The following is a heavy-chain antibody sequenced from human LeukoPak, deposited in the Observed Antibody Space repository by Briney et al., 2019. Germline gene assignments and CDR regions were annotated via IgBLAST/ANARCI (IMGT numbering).Heavy chain of an antibody. CDR2: ISGSGGST. D-gene: IGHD3-10*02. J-gene: IGHJ6*04. Sequence: GGSLRLSCAASGFTFSSYAMSWVRQAPGKGLEWVSAISGSGGSTYYADPVKGRSTISRDNSKNTLYLQMTSLRAEDTAVYYCAELGITMIGGVWGKGTTVTISS. CDR3: AELGITMIGGV. V-gene: IGHV3-23*01. CDR1: GFTFSSYA.